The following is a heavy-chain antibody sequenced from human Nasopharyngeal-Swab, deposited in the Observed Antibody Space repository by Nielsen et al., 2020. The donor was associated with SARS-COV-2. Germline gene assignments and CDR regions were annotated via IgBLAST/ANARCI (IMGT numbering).Heavy chain of an antibody. Sequence: GESLKISCVGSGFTFSQYAMTWVRQAPGKGLEWVSTISGSGSKTFYADFAKGRFTISRDNSKNTTSLQMSSPRVEDTAVYFCAKVLQALGDHSNYYQGLNVWGQGTMVSVSS. D-gene: IGHD4-11*01. CDR3: AKVLQALGDHSNYYQGLNV. V-gene: IGHV3-23*01. CDR2: ISGSGSKT. CDR1: GFTFSQYA. J-gene: IGHJ6*02.